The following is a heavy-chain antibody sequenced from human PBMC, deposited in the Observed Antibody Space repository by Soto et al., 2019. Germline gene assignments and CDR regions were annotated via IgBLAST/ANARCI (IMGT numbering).Heavy chain of an antibody. Sequence: ASVKVSCKASGFTFTSSAMQWVRQARGQRLEWIGWIVVGSGNTNYAQKFQERVTITRDMSTSTAYMELSSLRSEDTAVYYCAAERNIVVVPGSAFDIWGQGTMVTVS. V-gene: IGHV1-58*02. CDR1: GFTFTSSA. J-gene: IGHJ3*02. D-gene: IGHD2-15*01. CDR2: IVVGSGNT. CDR3: AAERNIVVVPGSAFDI.